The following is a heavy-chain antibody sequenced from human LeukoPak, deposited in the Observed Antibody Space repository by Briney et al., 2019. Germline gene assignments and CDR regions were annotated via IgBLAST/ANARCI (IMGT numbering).Heavy chain of an antibody. V-gene: IGHV1-46*01. CDR3: VRDLYRRYGDYVRGYYFDY. CDR1: GYTFTSYY. Sequence: ASVKVSCKASGYTFTSYYMHWVRQAPGQGLEWMGIINPSGGSTSYAQKFQGRVTMTRDMSTSTVYMELSSLRSEDTAVYYCVRDLYRRYGDYVRGYYFDYWGQGTLVTVSS. CDR2: INPSGGST. J-gene: IGHJ4*02. D-gene: IGHD4-17*01.